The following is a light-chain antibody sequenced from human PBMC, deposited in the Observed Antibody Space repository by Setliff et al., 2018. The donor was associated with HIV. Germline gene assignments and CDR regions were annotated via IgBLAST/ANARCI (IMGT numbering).Light chain of an antibody. V-gene: IGLV2-14*03. J-gene: IGLJ1*01. CDR1: SSDVGGYNY. Sequence: QSVLTQPASVSGSPGQSITISCTGTSSDVGGYNYVSWYQQHPGKAPKLIIYDVTNRPSGVPHRFSGSKSGNTASLAISGLQAEDEADYYCSSYTSTSTLYVFGTGTKSPS. CDR3: SSYTSTSTLYV. CDR2: DVT.